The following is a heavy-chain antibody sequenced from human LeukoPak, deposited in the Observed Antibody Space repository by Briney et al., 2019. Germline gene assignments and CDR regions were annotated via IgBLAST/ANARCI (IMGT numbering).Heavy chain of an antibody. V-gene: IGHV3-7*03. J-gene: IGHJ4*02. CDR1: GFTFSSYW. CDR3: ARTLGGRAAAGTDY. CDR2: IKQDGSEK. D-gene: IGHD6-13*01. Sequence: GGSLRLSYAASGFTFSSYWMSWVRQAPGKGLEWVANIKQDGSEKYYVDSVKGRFTISRDNAKNSLYLQMNSLRAEDTAVYYCARTLGGRAAAGTDYWGQGTLVTVSS.